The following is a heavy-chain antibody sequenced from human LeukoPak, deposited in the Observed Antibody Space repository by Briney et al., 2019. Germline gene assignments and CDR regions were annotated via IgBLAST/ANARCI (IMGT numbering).Heavy chain of an antibody. CDR1: GFTFSSYS. D-gene: IGHD2-2*01. CDR3: ARDCIVPAAMPHDY. J-gene: IGHJ4*02. CDR2: ISSSSSYI. V-gene: IGHV3-21*01. Sequence: GGSLRLSCAASGFTFSSYSMNWVRQAPGKGLEWVSSISSSSSYIYYADSVKGRFTISRDNAKNSLYLQMNSLRAEDTAVYYCARDCIVPAAMPHDYWGQGTLVTVSS.